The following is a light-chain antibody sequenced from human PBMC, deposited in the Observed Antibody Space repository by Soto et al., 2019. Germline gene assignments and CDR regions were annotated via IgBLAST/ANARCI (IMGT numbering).Light chain of an antibody. J-gene: IGKJ5*01. CDR3: QQRNDWPLT. V-gene: IGKV3D-20*02. CDR2: GAS. CDR1: QSVSNNY. Sequence: ELVFTQSPGTLTLSPGERASLSCRASQSVSNNYLAWYQQKPGQAPRLLIYGASNRATGIPDRFSGSGSGTDFTLTISRLEPEDFAVYYCQQRNDWPLTFGQGGRLEI.